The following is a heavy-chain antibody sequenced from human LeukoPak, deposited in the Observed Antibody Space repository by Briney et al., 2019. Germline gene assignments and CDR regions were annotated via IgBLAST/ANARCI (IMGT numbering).Heavy chain of an antibody. D-gene: IGHD6-13*01. CDR1: GGSISSGGYY. V-gene: IGHV4-61*08. CDR3: SRRSRAAAGGAFDI. CDR2: LHYSGST. Sequence: PSQTLSLTCTVSGGSISSGGYYWGWIRQPPGKGLEWIGYLHYSGSTNYNPSLKSRVTISVDTSKNQFSLKLSSVIAADTAVYYCSRRSRAAAGGAFDIWGQGTRVTVSS. J-gene: IGHJ3*02.